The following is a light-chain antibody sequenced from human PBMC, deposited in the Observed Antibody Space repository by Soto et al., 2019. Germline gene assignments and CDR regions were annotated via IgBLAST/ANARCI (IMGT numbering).Light chain of an antibody. Sequence: QSALSQPASVSGSPGQSITISCTGTRNDVGYYNYVSWYQQHPGQAPKLMIAEVTTRPSGVSDRFSGSKSGNTASLTISRLQAEDEAHYYCSSYTTAYTQVFGGGTKLTVL. CDR1: RNDVGYYNY. CDR2: EVT. V-gene: IGLV2-14*01. CDR3: SSYTTAYTQV. J-gene: IGLJ3*02.